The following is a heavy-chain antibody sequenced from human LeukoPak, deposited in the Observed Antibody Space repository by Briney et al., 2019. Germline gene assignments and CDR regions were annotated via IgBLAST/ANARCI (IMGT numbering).Heavy chain of an antibody. V-gene: IGHV3-30*02. CDR2: IRYDGSNK. J-gene: IGHJ4*02. Sequence: GGSLRLSCAASGFTFSSYGMHWVRQAPGKGLEWVAFIRYDGSNKYYADSVKGRFTISRDNSKNTLYLQMNSLRAEDTAVYYCAKVQHYYGSGSYGDYWGQGTLVTVSS. D-gene: IGHD3-10*01. CDR3: AKVQHYYGSGSYGDY. CDR1: GFTFSSYG.